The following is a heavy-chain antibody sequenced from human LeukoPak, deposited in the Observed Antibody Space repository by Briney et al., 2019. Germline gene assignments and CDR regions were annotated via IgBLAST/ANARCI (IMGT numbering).Heavy chain of an antibody. J-gene: IGHJ4*02. D-gene: IGHD4-17*01. CDR2: INHSGST. CDR3: ARGEEATVTTGPY. V-gene: IGHV4-34*01. Sequence: SETLSLTCAVYGGSFSGYYWSWIRQPPGKGLEWIGEINHSGSTNYNPSLKSRVTISVDTSKNQFSLKLSSVTAADTAVYYCARGEEATVTTGPYWGQGTLVTVSS. CDR1: GGSFSGYY.